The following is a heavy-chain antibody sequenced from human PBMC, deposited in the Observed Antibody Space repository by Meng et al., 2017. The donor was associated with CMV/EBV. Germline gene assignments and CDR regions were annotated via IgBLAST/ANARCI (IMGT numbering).Heavy chain of an antibody. CDR2: INPNSGGT. CDR3: ARVVETGTTEDAFDI. CDR1: GGTFSSYA. D-gene: IGHD1-1*01. V-gene: IGHV1-2*02. J-gene: IGHJ3*02. Sequence: ASVKVSCKASGGTFSSYAISWVRQAPGQGLEWMGWINPNSGGTNYAQKFQGRVTMTRDTSISTAYMELSRLRSDDTAVYYCARVVETGTTEDAFDIWGQGTMVTVSS.